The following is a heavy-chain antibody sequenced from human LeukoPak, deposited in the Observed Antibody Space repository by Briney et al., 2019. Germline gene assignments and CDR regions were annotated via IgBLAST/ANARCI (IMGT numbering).Heavy chain of an antibody. D-gene: IGHD6-13*01. CDR2: IYTSGST. CDR3: ASMGWDSSKMGYGVPFDY. CDR1: GGSISSSTYY. J-gene: IGHJ4*02. V-gene: IGHV4-61*02. Sequence: SETLSLTCTVSGGSISSSTYYWSWIRQPAGKGLEWIGRIYTSGSTNYNPSLKSRVTMSVDTSKNQFSLKLSSATAADTAVYYCASMGWDSSKMGYGVPFDYWGQGTLVTVSS.